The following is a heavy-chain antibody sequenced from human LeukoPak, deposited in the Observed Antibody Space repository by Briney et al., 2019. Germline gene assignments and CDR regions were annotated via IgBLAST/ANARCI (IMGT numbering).Heavy chain of an antibody. D-gene: IGHD3-3*01. V-gene: IGHV4-59*01. CDR2: IYYSGST. CDR3: ARDRRCYDFWSGYYPDAFDI. Sequence: KPSETLSLTCTVSGGSISSYYWSWIRQPPGKGLEWIGYIYYSGSTNYNPSLKSRVTISVDTSKNQFSLKLSSVTAADTAVYYCARDRRCYDFWSGYYPDAFDIWGQGTMVTVSS. J-gene: IGHJ3*02. CDR1: GGSISSYY.